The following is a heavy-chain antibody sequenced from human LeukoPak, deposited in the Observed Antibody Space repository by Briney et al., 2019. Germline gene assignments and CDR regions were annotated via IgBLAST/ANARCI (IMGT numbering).Heavy chain of an antibody. CDR3: ARLQVHCGGDCYTRWFDH. V-gene: IGHV4-59*08. J-gene: IGHJ5*02. CDR1: GGSVSSYY. CDR2: IYYSGST. Sequence: ASETLSLTCTVSGGSVSSYYWSWIRQPPGKGLEWIAYIYYSGSTKYNPSLKSRVTISLDRSKNQFSLKLRSVTAADTAVYYCARLQVHCGGDCYTRWFDHWGQGTLVTVSS. D-gene: IGHD2-21*02.